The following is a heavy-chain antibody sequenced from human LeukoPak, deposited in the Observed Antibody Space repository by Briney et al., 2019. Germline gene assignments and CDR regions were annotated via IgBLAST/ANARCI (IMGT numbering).Heavy chain of an antibody. V-gene: IGHV3-66*01. CDR1: GFTVSSNY. Sequence: HPGGSLRLSCAASGFTVSSNYMSWVRQAPGKGLEWVSVIYSGGSTYYADSVKGRFTISRDNSENTLYLQMNSLRAEDTAVYYCARDLLTYYYDSSGYYEFGGSDYWGQGTLVTVSS. D-gene: IGHD3-22*01. CDR3: ARDLLTYYYDSSGYYEFGGSDY. J-gene: IGHJ4*02. CDR2: IYSGGST.